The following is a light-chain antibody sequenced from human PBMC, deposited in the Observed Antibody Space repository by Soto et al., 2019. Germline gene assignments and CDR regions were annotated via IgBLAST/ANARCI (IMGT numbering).Light chain of an antibody. CDR2: DAS. V-gene: IGKV3-11*01. Sequence: PGERATLSCRASQSVSSYLAWYQQKPGQAPRLLIYDASNRATGIPARFSGSGSGTGFTLTISSLEPEDFAVYYCQQRSNWPPIFTFGPGTKVDIK. CDR1: QSVSSY. J-gene: IGKJ3*01. CDR3: QQRSNWPPIFT.